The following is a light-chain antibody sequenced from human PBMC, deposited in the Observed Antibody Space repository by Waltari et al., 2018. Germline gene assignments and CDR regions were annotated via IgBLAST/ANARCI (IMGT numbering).Light chain of an antibody. CDR1: QSVGRS. V-gene: IGKV3-20*01. J-gene: IGKJ1*01. Sequence: SCRASQSVGRSLTWYQQRHGQAPRLLIYDASTRATGIPDRFSGGGSGTDFSLTISRLEPEDFAVYYCQMYVRLPATFGQGTKVEI. CDR3: QMYVRLPAT. CDR2: DAS.